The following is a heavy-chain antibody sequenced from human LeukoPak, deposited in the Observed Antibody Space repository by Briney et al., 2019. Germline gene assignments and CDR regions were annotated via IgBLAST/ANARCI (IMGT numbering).Heavy chain of an antibody. CDR2: INGSGSST. CDR3: AKVPAAAGTYFDY. V-gene: IGHV3-23*01. Sequence: PGGSLRLPCAASGFTFSSYAMSWVRHAPGEGLEWVSAINGSGSSTYYAYSVKGRFTISRDNSKNTLYLQMNSLRAEDTAVYYCAKVPAAAGTYFDYWGQGTLVTVSS. D-gene: IGHD6-13*01. CDR1: GFTFSSYA. J-gene: IGHJ4*02.